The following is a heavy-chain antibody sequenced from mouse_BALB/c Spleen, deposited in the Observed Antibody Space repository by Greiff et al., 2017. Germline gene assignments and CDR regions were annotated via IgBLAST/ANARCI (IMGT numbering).Heavy chain of an antibody. CDR3: ARRGSSSYAMDY. J-gene: IGHJ4*01. V-gene: IGHV1S137*01. D-gene: IGHD1-1*01. Sequence: VQLQQSGAELVRPGVSGKISCKGSGYTFTDYAMHWVKQSHAKRLEWIGVISTYYGDASYNQKFKGKATMTVDKSSSTAYMELARLTSEDSAIYYCARRGSSSYAMDYWGQGTSVTVSS. CDR2: ISTYYGDA. CDR1: GYTFTDYA.